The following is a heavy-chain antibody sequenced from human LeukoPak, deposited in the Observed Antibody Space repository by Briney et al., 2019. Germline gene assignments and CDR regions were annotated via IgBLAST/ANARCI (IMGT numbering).Heavy chain of an antibody. D-gene: IGHD3-22*01. J-gene: IGHJ4*02. CDR2: INPSGGNT. Sequence: GASVKVSCKASGYTFTSSYMHWVRQAPGQGLEWMGIINPSGGNTTYAQKFQGRVTMTRDMSTSTVYMELSSLRSEDTAVYYCARDPGYDTSGYYYGYFDYWGQGTLVTVSS. CDR3: ARDPGYDTSGYYYGYFDY. CDR1: GYTFTSSY. V-gene: IGHV1-46*01.